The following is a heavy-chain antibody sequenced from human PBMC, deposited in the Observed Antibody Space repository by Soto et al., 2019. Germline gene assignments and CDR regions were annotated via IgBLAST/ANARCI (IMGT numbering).Heavy chain of an antibody. CDR1: GASIRRGDYY. D-gene: IGHD6-19*01. CDR3: ARVRYLAGAGQNYFDL. V-gene: IGHV4-31*03. J-gene: IGHJ4*02. Sequence: PSETLSLTCTVSGASIRRGDYYWSWIRQLPGKGLEWIGYIYRSGSTYYNPSLESRITISVDTSQSQFSLDVSSVTAADTAVYYCARVRYLAGAGQNYFDLWGQGTLVTVSS. CDR2: IYRSGST.